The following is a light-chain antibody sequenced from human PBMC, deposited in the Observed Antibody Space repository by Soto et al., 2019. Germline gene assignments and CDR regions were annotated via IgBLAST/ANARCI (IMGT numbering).Light chain of an antibody. J-gene: IGLJ3*02. Sequence: QSVLTQPPSVSGAPGQRVTISCTESRSHNGAGYDVHWYQQLPGTAPKLLIYGNSNRPSGVPDRFSGSKSGTSASLAITGLQAADEPDYYSQSYDSSLSGWVFGGGTKLTVL. CDR1: RSHNGAGYD. V-gene: IGLV1-40*01. CDR3: QSYDSSLSGWV. CDR2: GNS.